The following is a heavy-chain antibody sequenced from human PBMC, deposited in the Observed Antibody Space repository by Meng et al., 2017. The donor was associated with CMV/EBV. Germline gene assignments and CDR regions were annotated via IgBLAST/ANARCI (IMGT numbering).Heavy chain of an antibody. CDR2: ISSSSSYI. CDR3: ARDFFDYGGNEFDY. Sequence: SGLTFSSYSMNWVRQAPGKGVEWVSCISSSSSYIYYADSVKGRFTISRDNAKNSLYLQMNSLRAEDTAVYYCARDFFDYGGNEFDYWGQGTLVTVSS. CDR1: GLTFSSYS. V-gene: IGHV3-21*01. D-gene: IGHD4-23*01. J-gene: IGHJ4*02.